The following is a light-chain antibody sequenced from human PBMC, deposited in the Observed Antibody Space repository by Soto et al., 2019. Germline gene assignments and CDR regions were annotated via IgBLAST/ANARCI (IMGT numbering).Light chain of an antibody. CDR3: QQYYSTPQT. V-gene: IGKV4-1*01. Sequence: DIVMTQSPDSLAVSLGERATINCKSSQSVLYSSNNKNYLAWYQQKPGQPPKLLIYWASTRESGVPDRFSGSGSGTDFTLTISSLQAEDVAVYYCQQYYSTPQTFGKGTKLE. J-gene: IGKJ1*01. CDR1: QSVLYSSNNKNY. CDR2: WAS.